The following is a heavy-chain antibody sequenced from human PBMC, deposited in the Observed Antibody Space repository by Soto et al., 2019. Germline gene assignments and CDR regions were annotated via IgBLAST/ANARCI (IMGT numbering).Heavy chain of an antibody. CDR1: GFTFSSYA. CDR3: ARDPVVVVPAAIPRFDY. D-gene: IGHD2-2*01. CDR2: ISYDGSNK. V-gene: IGHV3-30-3*01. Sequence: GGSLRLSCAASGFTFSSYAMHWVRQAPGKGLEWVAVISYDGSNKYYADSVKGRSTISRDNSKNTLYLQMNSLRAEDTAVYYCARDPVVVVPAAIPRFDYWGQGTLVTVSA. J-gene: IGHJ4*02.